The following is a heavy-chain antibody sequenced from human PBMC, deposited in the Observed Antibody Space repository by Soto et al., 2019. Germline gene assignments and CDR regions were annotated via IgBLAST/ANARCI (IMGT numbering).Heavy chain of an antibody. J-gene: IGHJ5*02. CDR3: VRGSCCDSTTCYRIGWFAP. V-gene: IGHV3-33*01. D-gene: IGHD2-21*01. CDR1: GFTFGSFV. CDR2: IWSDGSKE. Sequence: QVHLVESGGGVVQSGRSLRLSCTTSGFTFGSFVIQWVRQAPGQGLELVAVIWSDGSKEYYAESVKGRFIVSRDNSKNAAYLQIKRLRGDDTAVYFCVRGSCCDSTTCYRIGWFAPWGQGNPGTVSS.